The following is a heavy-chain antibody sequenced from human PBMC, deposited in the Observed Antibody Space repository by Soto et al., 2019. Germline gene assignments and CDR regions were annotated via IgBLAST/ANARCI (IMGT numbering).Heavy chain of an antibody. V-gene: IGHV3-30*18. Sequence: QVQLVESGGGVVQPGRSLRLSCAASGFTFSSYGMHWVRQAPGKGLEWVAIISYDGSNKYYADSVKGRFTISRDNSKNTLYLQMNSLRAEDTAVYYCAKGGDFDWLGHPYYFDYWGQGTLVTVSS. CDR1: GFTFSSYG. J-gene: IGHJ4*02. CDR3: AKGGDFDWLGHPYYFDY. D-gene: IGHD3-9*01. CDR2: ISYDGSNK.